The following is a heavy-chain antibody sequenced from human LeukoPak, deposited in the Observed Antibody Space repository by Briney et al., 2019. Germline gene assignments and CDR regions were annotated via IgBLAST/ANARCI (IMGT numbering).Heavy chain of an antibody. CDR1: GYSIRSNYY. Sequence: PSETLSLTCDVSGYSIRSNYYWGWIRQPPGKGLEWIGSIYHSGSTYYNPSLKSRVTISVDTSKNQFSLKLSSVTAAGTAVYYCARNVSYSFGYWGQGTLVTVSS. J-gene: IGHJ4*02. CDR2: IYHSGST. D-gene: IGHD1-1*01. V-gene: IGHV4-38-2*01. CDR3: ARNVSYSFGY.